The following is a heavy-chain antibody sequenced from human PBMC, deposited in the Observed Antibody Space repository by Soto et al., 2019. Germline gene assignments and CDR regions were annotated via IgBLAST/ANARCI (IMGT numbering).Heavy chain of an antibody. CDR3: ARDRLPYGSGTFDAFAI. CDR2: ISYDGSNK. Sequence: PGGSLRLSCAASGFTFSSYAMHWVRQAPGKGLEWVAVISYDGSNKYYADSVKGRFTISRDNSKNTLYLQMNSLRAEDTAVYYCARDRLPYGSGTFDAFAIWGQGTMVTVSS. CDR1: GFTFSSYA. J-gene: IGHJ3*02. V-gene: IGHV3-30-3*01. D-gene: IGHD3-10*01.